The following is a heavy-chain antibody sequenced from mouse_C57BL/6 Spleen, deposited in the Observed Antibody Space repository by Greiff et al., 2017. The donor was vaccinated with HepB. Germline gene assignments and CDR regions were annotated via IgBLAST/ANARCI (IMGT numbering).Heavy chain of an antibody. J-gene: IGHJ1*03. V-gene: IGHV5-2*01. CDR2: INSDGGST. Sequence: EVKVVESGGGLVQPGESLKLSCESNEYEFPSHDMSWVRKTPEKRLELVAAINSDGGSTYYQDTMERRFIISRYNTTKTLYLQMSSLRSEVTALYYCARHGYCWYFEVWGTGTTVTVSS. D-gene: IGHD2-3*01. CDR3: ARHGYCWYFEV. CDR1: EYEFPSHD.